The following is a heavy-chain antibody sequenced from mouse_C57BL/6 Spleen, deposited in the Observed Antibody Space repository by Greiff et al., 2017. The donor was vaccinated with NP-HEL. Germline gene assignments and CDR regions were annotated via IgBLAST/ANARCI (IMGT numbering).Heavy chain of an antibody. J-gene: IGHJ3*01. CDR3: ARWGYYGSSLFAY. CDR2: IDPSDSYT. Sequence: QVQLQQPGAELVMPGASVKLSCKASGYTFTSYWMHWVKQRPGQGLEWIGEIDPSDSYTNYNQKFKGKSTLTVDKSSSTAYMQLSSLTSEDSAVYYCARWGYYGSSLFAYWGQGTLVTVSA. D-gene: IGHD1-1*01. V-gene: IGHV1-69*01. CDR1: GYTFTSYW.